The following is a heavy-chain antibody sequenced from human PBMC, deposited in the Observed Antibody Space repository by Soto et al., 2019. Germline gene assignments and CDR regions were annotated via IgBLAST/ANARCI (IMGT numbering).Heavy chain of an antibody. CDR1: RGSTSSYS. CDR3: AREASGGYCDY. Sequence: QVQLRESGPGLVKPSETLSLTCTVSRGSTSSYSWSWIRQTAGKGLEWIGRIYTSGNTNYNPSLKSRVTMSFDTSKNQFSLRLSSVTAADTAVYYCAREASGGYCDYWGQGTLVTVSS. V-gene: IGHV4-4*07. J-gene: IGHJ4*02. CDR2: IYTSGNT. D-gene: IGHD2-15*01.